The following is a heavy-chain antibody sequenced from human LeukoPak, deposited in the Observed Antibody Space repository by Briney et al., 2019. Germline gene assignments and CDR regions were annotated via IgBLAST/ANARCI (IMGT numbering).Heavy chain of an antibody. J-gene: IGHJ4*02. V-gene: IGHV4-34*01. D-gene: IGHD6-13*01. CDR3: ARAKYSGSWTDY. Sequence: PSETLSLTCAVYSGSFSGYYWNWIRQPPGKGLEWIGEINHSGSTKYSPSLKSRVTISADTSKNQFSLKLSSVTAADTAVYYCARAKYSGSWTDYWGQGTLVTVYS. CDR1: SGSFSGYY. CDR2: INHSGST.